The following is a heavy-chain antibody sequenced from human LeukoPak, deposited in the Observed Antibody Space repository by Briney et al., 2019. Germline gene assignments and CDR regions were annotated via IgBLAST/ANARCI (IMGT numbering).Heavy chain of an antibody. V-gene: IGHV3-48*04. CDR3: ASRASSGWYYYYYYMDV. CDR2: IDTGTSTI. D-gene: IGHD6-19*01. Sequence: GGSLRLSCAASGFTFSTYSMNWVRQAPGKGLEWVSYIDTGTSTIYYADSVKGRFTISRDNAKNSLYLQMNSLRAEDTAVYYCASRASSGWYYYYYYMDVWGKGTTVTVSS. CDR1: GFTFSTYS. J-gene: IGHJ6*03.